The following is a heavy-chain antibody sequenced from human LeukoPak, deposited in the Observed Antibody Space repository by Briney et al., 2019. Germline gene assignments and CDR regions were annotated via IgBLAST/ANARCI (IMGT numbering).Heavy chain of an antibody. V-gene: IGHV3-21*01. CDR2: ISSSSSYI. CDR3: ARDVRFLEWLSPTHFDY. D-gene: IGHD3-3*01. J-gene: IGHJ4*02. CDR1: GFTFSSYS. Sequence: PGGSLRLSCAASGFTFSSYSMNWVRQAPGKGLEWVSSISSSSSYIYYADSVKGRFTISRDNAKNSLYLQMNSLRAEDTAVYYCARDVRFLEWLSPTHFDYWGQGTLVTVSS.